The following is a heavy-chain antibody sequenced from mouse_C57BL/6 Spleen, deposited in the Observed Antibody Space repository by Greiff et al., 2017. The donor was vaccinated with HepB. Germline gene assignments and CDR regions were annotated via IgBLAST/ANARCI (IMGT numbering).Heavy chain of an antibody. D-gene: IGHD1-1*01. CDR3: ASTYYGSSLWFAY. J-gene: IGHJ3*01. CDR2: INPSSGYT. Sequence: VKLQESGAELAKPGASVKLSCKASGYTFTSYWMHWVKQRPGQGLEWIGYINPSSGYTKYNQKFKDKATLTADKSSSTAYMQLSSLTYEDSAVYYCASTYYGSSLWFAYWGQGTLVTVSA. V-gene: IGHV1-7*01. CDR1: GYTFTSYW.